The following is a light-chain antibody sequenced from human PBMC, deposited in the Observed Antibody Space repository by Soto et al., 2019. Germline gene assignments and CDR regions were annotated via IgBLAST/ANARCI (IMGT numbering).Light chain of an antibody. CDR3: QHFGYPQWT. CDR1: QIGSGNY. J-gene: IGKJ1*01. Sequence: ELVLTQSPGTLSLSPGDSAALSCKASQIGSGNYLSWYQQKSGQAPRLLIYATSTRAPGIPDRFSGSGSATDFSPIISRLEPEDSAVYYCQHFGYPQWTFGRGTKVDI. V-gene: IGKV3-20*01. CDR2: ATS.